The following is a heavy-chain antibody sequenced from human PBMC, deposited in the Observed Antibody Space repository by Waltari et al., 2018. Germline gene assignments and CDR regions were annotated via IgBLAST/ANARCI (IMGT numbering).Heavy chain of an antibody. CDR1: VFTFSGYW. Sequence: EVQLVEAGGGLVQPGGSLRLSCAASVFTFSGYWMIWVRQAHGQGLAGWPHIQAAGKGLEWVANIKPDGIEKCYVDSVKVRFTISRDNVKNSLYLQMNSLRAEDTAVYYCARELTYYYDSSHDWGQGTLVTVSS. V-gene: IGHV3-7*01. CDR3: ARELTYYYDSSHD. J-gene: IGHJ4*02. CDR2: IKPDGIEK. D-gene: IGHD3-22*01.